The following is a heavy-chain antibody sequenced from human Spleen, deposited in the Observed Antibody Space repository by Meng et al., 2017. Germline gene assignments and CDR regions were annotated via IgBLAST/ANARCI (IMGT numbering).Heavy chain of an antibody. CDR2: IGGRDGRT. Sequence: EGQLVASGGGLVQPGGSLRLSCAASGFTINIYEMSWVRQAPGTGLEWVSGIGGRDGRTYHADSVKGRFTISRDNSKNTLYLQMNSLRVEDTAAYYCATFDDYADPQAIWGQGTLVTVSS. CDR3: ATFDDYADPQAI. V-gene: IGHV3-23*04. D-gene: IGHD4-17*01. CDR1: GFTINIYE. J-gene: IGHJ4*02.